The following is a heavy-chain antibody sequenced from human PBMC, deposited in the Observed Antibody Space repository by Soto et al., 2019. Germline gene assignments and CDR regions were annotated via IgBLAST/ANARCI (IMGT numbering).Heavy chain of an antibody. D-gene: IGHD3-22*01. Sequence: GESLKISCNGSGYSFAGYWITWVRQKPWKGLEWMGRIDPSDSQTYYSPSFRGHVTISVTKSITTVFLQWSSLRASDTAMYYCARQIYDSDTGPNFQYYFDSWGQGTPVTVSS. CDR1: GYSFAGYW. CDR3: ARQIYDSDTGPNFQYYFDS. CDR2: IDPSDSQT. J-gene: IGHJ4*02. V-gene: IGHV5-10-1*01.